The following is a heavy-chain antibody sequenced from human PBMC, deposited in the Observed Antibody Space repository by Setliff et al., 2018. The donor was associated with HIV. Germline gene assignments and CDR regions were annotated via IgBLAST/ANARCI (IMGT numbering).Heavy chain of an antibody. CDR2: IKSKTDGGTT. J-gene: IGHJ4*02. CDR1: GFTFSNAW. V-gene: IGHV3-15*01. D-gene: IGHD3-3*01. Sequence: PGKSLKISCAASGFTFSNAWMSWVRQAPGKGLEWVGRIKSKTDGGTTDYAAPVKGRFTISRDDSKNTLYLQMNSLKTEDTAVYYCTTDDNYDFWSGTWGQGTLVTVSS. CDR3: TTDDNYDFWSGT.